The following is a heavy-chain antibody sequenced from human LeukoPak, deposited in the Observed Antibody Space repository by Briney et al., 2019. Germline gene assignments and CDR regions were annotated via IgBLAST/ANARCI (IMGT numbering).Heavy chain of an antibody. D-gene: IGHD3-10*02. J-gene: IGHJ4*02. CDR3: ATEGAVTVRAFDY. CDR2: ISGSGSYM. CDR1: GFTFSTYA. V-gene: IGHV3-21*01. Sequence: GESLRLSCAASGFTFSTYAMSWVRQAPGKGLEWVSSISGSGSYMYYVDSLKGRFTISRDNAKNSLYLQINSLAAEDTAVYYCATEGAVTVRAFDYWGQGTLVTVSS.